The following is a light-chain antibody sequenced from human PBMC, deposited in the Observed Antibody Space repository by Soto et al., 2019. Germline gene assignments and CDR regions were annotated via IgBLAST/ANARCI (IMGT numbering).Light chain of an antibody. CDR2: AAS. V-gene: IGKV1-39*01. CDR1: QSISSY. CDR3: QQSYSTPLT. Sequence: DIQMTQSPSSLSASVGDRVTITCRASQSISSYLNWYQQKPGKAPKLLIYAASSLQSGVPSRFSGSGSGTDFTLTIGSLQPEDFATYSCQQSYSTPLTFGGGTKVEIK. J-gene: IGKJ4*01.